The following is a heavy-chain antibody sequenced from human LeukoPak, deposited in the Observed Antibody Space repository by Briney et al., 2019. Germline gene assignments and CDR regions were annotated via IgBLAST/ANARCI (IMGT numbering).Heavy chain of an antibody. CDR1: GFTFYNFA. D-gene: IGHD3-10*01. J-gene: IGHJ3*02. CDR3: ARGAPMLFGEI. Sequence: GGSLRLSCAASGFTFYNFAMHWVRQAPGKGLEWVAVLSYDTRNEYYADSVKGRFTISRDNSKNTLYLQIHTLRPDDTAVYYCARGAPMLFGEIWGQGTKVTVSS. CDR2: LSYDTRNE. V-gene: IGHV3-30*04.